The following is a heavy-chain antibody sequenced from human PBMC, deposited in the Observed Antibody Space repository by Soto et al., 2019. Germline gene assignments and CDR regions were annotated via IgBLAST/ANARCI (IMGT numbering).Heavy chain of an antibody. CDR1: GFTFDDYA. Sequence: EVQLVESGGGLVQPGRSLRLSCAASGFTFDDYAMHWVRQAPGKGLVWVSGISWNSGSIGYADSVKGRFTISRDNAKNSLYLQMNSLRAEDTALYYCAKVRGYCSSTSCYRSGGYFDYWGQGTLVTVSS. CDR2: ISWNSGSI. J-gene: IGHJ4*02. V-gene: IGHV3-9*01. D-gene: IGHD2-2*02. CDR3: AKVRGYCSSTSCYRSGGYFDY.